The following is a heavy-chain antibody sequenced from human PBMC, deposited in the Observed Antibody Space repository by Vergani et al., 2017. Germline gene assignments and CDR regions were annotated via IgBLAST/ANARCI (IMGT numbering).Heavy chain of an antibody. V-gene: IGHV4-34*01. J-gene: IGHJ4*02. Sequence: QLQLQQWGAGLLKPSETLSLTCAVYGGSFSGYYWSWIRQPPGKGLEWIGEINHSGSTNYNPSLKSRVTISVDTSKNQFSLKLSSVTAADTAVYYCARAASSDYWGQGTLVTVSS. CDR3: ARAASSDY. D-gene: IGHD2-2*01. CDR2: INHSGST. CDR1: GGSFSGYY.